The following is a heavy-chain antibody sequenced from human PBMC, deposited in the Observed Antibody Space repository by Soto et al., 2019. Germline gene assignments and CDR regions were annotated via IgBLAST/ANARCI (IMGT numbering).Heavy chain of an antibody. CDR1: GFTFSSYA. Sequence: VQLVESGGGVVQPGRSLRLSCAASGFTFSSYAMHWVRQAPGKGLEWVAVISYDGSNKYYADSVKGRFTISRDNSKNSLYLQMNSLRAEDTAVYYCARMASFYCSGGSCYPTYGMDVWGQGTTVTVSS. D-gene: IGHD2-15*01. J-gene: IGHJ6*02. V-gene: IGHV3-30-3*01. CDR3: ARMASFYCSGGSCYPTYGMDV. CDR2: ISYDGSNK.